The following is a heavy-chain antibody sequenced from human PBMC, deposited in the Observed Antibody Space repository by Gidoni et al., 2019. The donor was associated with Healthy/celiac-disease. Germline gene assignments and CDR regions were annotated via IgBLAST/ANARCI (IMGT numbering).Heavy chain of an antibody. J-gene: IGHJ6*02. CDR2: IIPIFGTA. Sequence: QVQLVQSGAEVKKPGSSVKVSCKASGGTFSSYAISWGRQAPGQGLEWMGGIIPIFGTANYAQKCQGRVTITADESTSTAYMELSSLRSEDTAVYYCARDVTTVTTRGYYYYYYGMDVWGQGTTVTVSS. CDR1: GGTFSSYA. V-gene: IGHV1-69*01. CDR3: ARDVTTVTTRGYYYYYYGMDV. D-gene: IGHD4-17*01.